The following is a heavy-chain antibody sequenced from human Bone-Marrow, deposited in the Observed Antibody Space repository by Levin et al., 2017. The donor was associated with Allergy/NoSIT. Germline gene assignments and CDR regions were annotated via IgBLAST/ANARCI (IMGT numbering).Heavy chain of an antibody. CDR3: ARHVGDYYFDTSGVVDY. Sequence: PGGSLRLSCTVSGGSITSTSYYWGWIRQPPGKGLEWIGSIYYSGSTYYKPSLKSRVTISVDTSKNQFSLKLSSVTAADTAVYYCARHVGDYYFDTSGVVDYWGQGTLVTVSS. D-gene: IGHD3-22*01. J-gene: IGHJ4*02. CDR1: GGSITSTSYY. CDR2: IYYSGST. V-gene: IGHV4-39*01.